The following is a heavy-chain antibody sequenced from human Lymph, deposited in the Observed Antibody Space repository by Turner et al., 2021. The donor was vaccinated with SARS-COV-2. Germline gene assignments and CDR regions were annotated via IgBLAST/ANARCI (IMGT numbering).Heavy chain of an antibody. CDR3: ARKGSNSYYFDY. V-gene: IGHV5-51*01. J-gene: IGHJ4*02. CDR2: TYPGDSDT. Sequence: VQLVQSGAEVKKPGESLMISCKGSGYSFTDFWIGWVGHMPGKGREWMGITYPGDSDTSYSPFCQGQVTISADKSISTAYLQWSSLKASDTAMYYCARKGSNSYYFDYWGQGTLVTVSS. D-gene: IGHD6-6*01. CDR1: GYSFTDFW.